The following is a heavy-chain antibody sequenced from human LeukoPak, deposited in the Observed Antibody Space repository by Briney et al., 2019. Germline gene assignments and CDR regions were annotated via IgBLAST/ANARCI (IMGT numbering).Heavy chain of an antibody. CDR1: GFTVSSNY. CDR3: ARDYDSSGDY. Sequence: GGSLRLSCAASGFTVSSNYMSWVRQAPGKGLEWVSSISSSSSYIYYADSVKGRFTISRDNAKNSLYLQMNSLRAEDTAVYYCARDYDSSGDYWGQGTLVTVSS. CDR2: ISSSSSYI. V-gene: IGHV3-21*01. D-gene: IGHD3-22*01. J-gene: IGHJ4*02.